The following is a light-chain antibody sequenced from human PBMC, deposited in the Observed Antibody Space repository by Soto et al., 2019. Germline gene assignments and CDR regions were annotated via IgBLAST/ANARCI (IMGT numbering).Light chain of an antibody. Sequence: SVLTQSPGTLSLFPGEGATLSCRTSQSISRTYLAWYQQRPGQAPRLLIYAASSRATGIPDRFSGSGSGTDFTLTISRLEPEDFEVYYCQQYFGSLYTFGQGTKLEIK. CDR2: AAS. CDR3: QQYFGSLYT. J-gene: IGKJ2*01. CDR1: QSISRTY. V-gene: IGKV3-20*01.